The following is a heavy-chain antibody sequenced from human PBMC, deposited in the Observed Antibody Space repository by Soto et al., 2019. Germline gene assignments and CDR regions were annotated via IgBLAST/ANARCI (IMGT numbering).Heavy chain of an antibody. Sequence: VQLLQSGGGLVQPGGSLRLSCEASGFIFATTARGWVRQAPGKGLEWVSTISGSGVRTYYADSVKGRFTISRGNSKNTLFLQVNSLIADDSAVSFCAAVMGSDYDYVWGSLSFDHWGQGALVTVST. CDR3: AAVMGSDYDYVWGSLSFDH. CDR1: GFIFATTA. D-gene: IGHD3-16*01. J-gene: IGHJ4*02. CDR2: ISGSGVRT. V-gene: IGHV3-23*01.